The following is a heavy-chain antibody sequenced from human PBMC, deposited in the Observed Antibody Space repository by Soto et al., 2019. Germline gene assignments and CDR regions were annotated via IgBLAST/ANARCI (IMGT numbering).Heavy chain of an antibody. Sequence: QVQLVQSGAEVKKPGSSVKVSCKASGGTFSSYTISXXXQXPXXXLEWMGRIIPILGIANYAXXXQGXVTXXXXXXXXXXXXXXXXXXXXXXXXXXXXXXXXXXXPFDYWGQGTLVTVSS. CDR2: IIPILGIA. J-gene: IGHJ4*02. V-gene: IGHV1-69*02. CDR1: GGTFSSYT. CDR3: XXXXXXXXPFDY.